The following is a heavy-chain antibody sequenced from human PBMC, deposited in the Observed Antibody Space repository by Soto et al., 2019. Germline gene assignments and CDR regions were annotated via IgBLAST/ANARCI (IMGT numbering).Heavy chain of an antibody. J-gene: IGHJ4*02. CDR3: ATSPHQSYGF. Sequence: GGSLRLSCAFSGSTFNNYAMTWVRQSPGKGLEWVSSISGSGSNTYYADSVKGRFTISRDNSKNTLYLQVNIVRDDDTAVYYCATSPHQSYGFWGQGTQVTVSS. CDR2: ISGSGSNT. CDR1: GSTFNNYA. V-gene: IGHV3-23*01. D-gene: IGHD5-18*01.